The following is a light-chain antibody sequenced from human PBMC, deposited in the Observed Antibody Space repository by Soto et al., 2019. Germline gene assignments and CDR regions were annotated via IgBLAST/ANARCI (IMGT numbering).Light chain of an antibody. CDR1: QSLSSNY. V-gene: IGKV3-20*01. J-gene: IGKJ1*01. Sequence: EIVLTQSPGTLSLSPGERATLSCRASQSLSSNYLAWHQQKTGQAPRLLIYGASSRATGIPDRFSGSGSGTDFTLTITRLEPEDFAVYYCKQYDTSPRTFGQGTKVEIK. CDR2: GAS. CDR3: KQYDTSPRT.